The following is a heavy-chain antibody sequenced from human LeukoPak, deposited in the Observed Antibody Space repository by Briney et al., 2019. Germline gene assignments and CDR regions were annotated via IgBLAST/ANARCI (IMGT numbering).Heavy chain of an antibody. D-gene: IGHD3-3*01. CDR1: GYTFTGYY. CDR2: INPNSGGT. CDR3: ARDAHAGVRRGYYLFDY. V-gene: IGHV1-2*02. Sequence: ASVKVSCKASGYTFTGYYMHWVRQAPGQGLEWMGWINPNSGGTYYAQTFQGRVTITRATYISTASMDLSRLRSDDTAVYYCARDAHAGVRRGYYLFDYWGEGTLDTVSS. J-gene: IGHJ4*02.